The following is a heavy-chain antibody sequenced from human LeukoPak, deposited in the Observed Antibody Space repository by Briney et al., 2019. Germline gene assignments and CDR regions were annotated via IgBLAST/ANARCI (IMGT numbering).Heavy chain of an antibody. CDR2: ISYDRRNK. J-gene: IGHJ1*01. Sequence: GGSLRLSCAASGFTFSSYAMHWVRQAPGKGLEWVAVISYDRRNKYYADSVKRRLTLSRDPSKYTLYLQMNSLRAEDTAVYYCARASGGIGWGQYPLVTVSS. D-gene: IGHD1-1*01. CDR1: GFTFSSYA. CDR3: ARASGGIG. V-gene: IGHV3-30*04.